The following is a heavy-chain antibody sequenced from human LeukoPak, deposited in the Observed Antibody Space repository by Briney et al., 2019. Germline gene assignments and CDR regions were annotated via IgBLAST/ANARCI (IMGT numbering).Heavy chain of an antibody. J-gene: IGHJ6*02. CDR1: GASISHYY. CDR3: ARGGMDV. Sequence: SETLSLTCAVSGASISHYYWSWIRQPPGKGLEWAGHIFYSGSTNYNPSLKSRVTISIDTSKNHVSLTLNTVTPADTAIYYCARGGMDVWGQGTTVTVSS. CDR2: IFYSGST. V-gene: IGHV4-59*01.